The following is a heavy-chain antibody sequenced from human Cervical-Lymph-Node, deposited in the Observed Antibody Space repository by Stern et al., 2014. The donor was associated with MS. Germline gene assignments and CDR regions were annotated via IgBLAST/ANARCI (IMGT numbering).Heavy chain of an antibody. D-gene: IGHD3-22*01. J-gene: IGHJ4*02. CDR3: AGDRHSSGFDH. Sequence: QVQLVESGAEVKKPGSSGKVSCKASGGTFSSYAISWVRQAPGQGLEWMGGIIPIFGTANYAQKFQGRVRMTADESTATAYMELTSLRSDDTAVYYCAGDRHSSGFDHWGQGTLVTVSS. V-gene: IGHV1-69*01. CDR2: IIPIFGTA. CDR1: GGTFSSYA.